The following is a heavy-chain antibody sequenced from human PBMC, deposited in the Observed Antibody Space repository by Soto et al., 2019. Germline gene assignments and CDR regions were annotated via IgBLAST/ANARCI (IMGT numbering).Heavy chain of an antibody. Sequence: WSLRLSCAASGFTFSSYAMSWVRQAPGKGLEWVSAISGIGGRTYYADSVKGRFTISRDNSKNTLYLQMNSLRAEDTAVYYCAKGDQLVISFDYWGQEPLVPSPQ. D-gene: IGHD6-13*01. J-gene: IGHJ4*02. V-gene: IGHV3-23*01. CDR2: ISGIGGRT. CDR3: AKGDQLVISFDY. CDR1: GFTFSSYA.